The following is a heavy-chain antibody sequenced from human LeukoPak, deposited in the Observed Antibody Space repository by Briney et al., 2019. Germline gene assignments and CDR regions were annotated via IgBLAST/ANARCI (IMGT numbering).Heavy chain of an antibody. CDR2: IWYDGSNK. J-gene: IGHJ3*02. V-gene: IGHV3-33*06. D-gene: IGHD1-26*01. Sequence: PGRSLRLSCAASGFTFSSYGMHWVRQAPGKGLEWVAVIWYDGSNKYYADSVKGRFTISRDNSKNTLYLQMNSLRAEDTAVYYCAKDVGATAAFDIWGQGTMVTVSS. CDR1: GFTFSSYG. CDR3: AKDVGATAAFDI.